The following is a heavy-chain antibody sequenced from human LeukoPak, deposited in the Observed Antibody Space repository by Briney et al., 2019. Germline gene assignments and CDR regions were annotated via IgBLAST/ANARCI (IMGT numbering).Heavy chain of an antibody. D-gene: IGHD1-26*01. Sequence: PRRSRRLSWAAARSTFSSYEMNWVRPVQGKWLGWDSYISSSGSTIYYADSVKGRFTISRDNAKNSLYLQMNSLRVEDTAIYYCARDKENRGSYSIDYWGQGTLVTVSS. V-gene: IGHV3-48*03. CDR1: RSTFSSYE. CDR2: ISSSGSTI. J-gene: IGHJ4*02. CDR3: ARDKENRGSYSIDY.